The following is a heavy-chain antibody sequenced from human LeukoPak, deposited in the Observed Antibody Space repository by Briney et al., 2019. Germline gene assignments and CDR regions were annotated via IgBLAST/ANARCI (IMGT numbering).Heavy chain of an antibody. J-gene: IGHJ4*02. V-gene: IGHV2-70*01. CDR2: IDWDDDK. CDR1: GFSLSTHGMC. CDR3: ARIRHLNYYDSSGPHDY. Sequence: SGPALVKPRQTLTLTCTFSGFSLSTHGMCVSWIRQPPGKALEWLALIDWDDDKYYNTYLKTRLTISKDTSKNRAVLTMTNMDPMDTATYCCARIRHLNYYDSSGPHDYWGQGTLVTVSS. D-gene: IGHD3-22*01.